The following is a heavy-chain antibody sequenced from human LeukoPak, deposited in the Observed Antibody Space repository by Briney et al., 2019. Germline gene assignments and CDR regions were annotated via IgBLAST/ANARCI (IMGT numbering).Heavy chain of an antibody. CDR3: ARVDCSSTSCYEFDY. V-gene: IGHV3-11*04. D-gene: IGHD2-2*01. CDR2: ISSSGSTK. J-gene: IGHJ4*02. Sequence: GGSLRLSCAASGFTFTDYYMSWIRQAPGKGLDWVSYISSSGSTKNYAGSVKGRFTISRGNAKNSLYLQMNSLRAEDTAVYYCARVDCSSTSCYEFDYWGQGTLVIVSS. CDR1: GFTFTDYY.